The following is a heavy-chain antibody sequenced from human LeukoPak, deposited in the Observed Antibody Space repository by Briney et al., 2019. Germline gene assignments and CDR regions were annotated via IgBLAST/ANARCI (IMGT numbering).Heavy chain of an antibody. D-gene: IGHD4-23*01. J-gene: IGHJ4*02. CDR3: ARDSNSLDY. Sequence: GSLRLSCAASGFTFSSYAMSWIRQPPGKGLEWIGEINHSGSTNYNPSLKSRVTISVDTSKNQFSLKLSSVTAADTAVYYCARDSNSLDYWGQGTLVTVSS. V-gene: IGHV4-34*01. CDR1: GFTFSSYA. CDR2: INHSGST.